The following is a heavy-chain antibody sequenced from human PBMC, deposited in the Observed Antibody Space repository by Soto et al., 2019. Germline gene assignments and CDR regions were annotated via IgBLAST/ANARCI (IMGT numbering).Heavy chain of an antibody. CDR2: IYYSGST. V-gene: IGHV4-39*01. Sequence: SETLSLTCTVSGGSISSSSYYWGWIRQPPGKGLEWIGSIYYSGSTYYNPSLKSRVTISVDTSKNQFSLKLSSVTAADTAVYYCARVSGSYYYYYGMDVWGQGTTVTVSS. CDR1: GGSISSSSYY. CDR3: ARVSGSYYYYYGMDV. D-gene: IGHD1-26*01. J-gene: IGHJ6*02.